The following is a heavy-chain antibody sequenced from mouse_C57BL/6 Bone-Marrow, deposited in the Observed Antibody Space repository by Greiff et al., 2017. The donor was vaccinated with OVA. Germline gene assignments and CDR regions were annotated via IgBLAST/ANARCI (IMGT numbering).Heavy chain of an antibody. CDR1: GYTFTSYG. J-gene: IGHJ2*01. CDR2: IYPRSGNT. D-gene: IGHD1-1*01. Sequence: VQGVESGAELARPGASVKLSCKASGYTFTSYGISWVKQRTGQGLEWIGEIYPRSGNTYYNEKFKGKATLTADKSSSTAYMELRSLTSEDSAVYFCAKLLLPPVDYWGQGTTLTVSS. V-gene: IGHV1-81*01. CDR3: AKLLLPPVDY.